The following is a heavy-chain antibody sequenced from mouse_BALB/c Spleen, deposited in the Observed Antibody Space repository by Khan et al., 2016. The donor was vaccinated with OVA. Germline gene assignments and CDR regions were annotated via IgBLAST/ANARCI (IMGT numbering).Heavy chain of an antibody. Sequence: EVQLQESGPDLVKPSQSLSLTCTVTGYSITSGYSWHWIRQFPGNKLEWMAYIYFSGSINYNPSLKSRISVTRDTSKNQFFLQLKSVTTEDTATYYCARDGNYMDYWGQGTSVTVSS. V-gene: IGHV3-1*02. CDR1: GYSITSGYS. CDR2: IYFSGSI. D-gene: IGHD2-1*01. CDR3: ARDGNYMDY. J-gene: IGHJ4*01.